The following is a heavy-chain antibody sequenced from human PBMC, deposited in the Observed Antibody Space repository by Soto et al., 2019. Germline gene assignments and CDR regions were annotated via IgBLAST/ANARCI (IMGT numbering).Heavy chain of an antibody. Sequence: QVQLVQSGTEVKKPGSSVKVSCKASGGTLSNNAISWVRQAPGQGLEWMGGIIPLSATTNYAQKFQGRVTITAGRSTSTAYMELTSLTSEDTAVYYCAQGFDDRGIVVVPAANPWYYGMDVRGQGTTVTVSS. CDR2: IIPLSATT. CDR3: AQGFDDRGIVVVPAANPWYYGMDV. V-gene: IGHV1-69*06. CDR1: GGTLSNNA. J-gene: IGHJ6*02. D-gene: IGHD2-2*01.